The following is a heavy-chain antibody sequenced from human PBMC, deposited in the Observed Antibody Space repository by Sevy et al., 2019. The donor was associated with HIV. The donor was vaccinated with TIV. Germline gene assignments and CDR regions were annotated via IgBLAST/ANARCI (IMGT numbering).Heavy chain of an antibody. J-gene: IGHJ4*02. CDR3: ARDSVNSTNWAFDY. D-gene: IGHD6-13*01. CDR1: GVTFSNYA. CDR2: IIPMFGTP. Sequence: ASVKVSCKASGVTFSNYAISWVRQAPGQGLEWVGGIIPMFGTPSYAQKFQGRVTITADESTSTAYMERTSLRSEDTAVYYCARDSVNSTNWAFDYWGQGTLVTVSS. V-gene: IGHV1-69*13.